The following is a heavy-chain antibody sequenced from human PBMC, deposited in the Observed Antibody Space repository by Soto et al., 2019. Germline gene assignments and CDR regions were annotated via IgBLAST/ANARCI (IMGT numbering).Heavy chain of an antibody. V-gene: IGHV2-5*02. CDR3: PHSGSASDDFWSGYYSTDAFDL. CDR1: GFSLSTSGVG. J-gene: IGHJ3*01. D-gene: IGHD3-3*01. Sequence: QITLKESGPTLVKPTQPLTPTCTFTGFSLSTSGVGVGWIRQPPGKALEWLALIYWDDDKRYSPSLKSSLTITKDTTQNPLVHIQTNMDSVDTATYYCPHSGSASDDFWSGYYSTDAFDLWGPGTMVTVSS. CDR2: IYWDDDK.